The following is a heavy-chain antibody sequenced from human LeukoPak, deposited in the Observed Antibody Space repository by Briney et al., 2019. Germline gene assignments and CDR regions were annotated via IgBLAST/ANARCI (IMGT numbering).Heavy chain of an antibody. V-gene: IGHV3-21*01. CDR1: GFTFSSYS. CDR3: ARGEYNWNDGVSCFDY. D-gene: IGHD1-20*01. J-gene: IGHJ4*02. Sequence: GGSLRLSCAASGFTFSSYSMKWVRQAPGKGLEWVSSISSSSSYIYYADSVKGRFTISRDNAKNSLYLQMNSLRAEDTAVYYCARGEYNWNDGVSCFDYWGQGTLVTVSS. CDR2: ISSSSSYI.